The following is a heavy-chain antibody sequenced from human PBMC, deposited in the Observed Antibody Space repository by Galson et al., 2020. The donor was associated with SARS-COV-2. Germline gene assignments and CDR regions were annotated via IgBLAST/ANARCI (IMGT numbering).Heavy chain of an antibody. D-gene: IGHD5-12*01. CDR1: GFTFSSYS. Sequence: TGGSLRLSCAASGFTFSSYSMNWVRQAPGKGLEWVSYISSSSSTIYYADSVKGRFTISRDNAKNSLYLQMNSLRDEDTAVYYCARDRDGYGPYYYGMDVWGQGTTVTVSS. V-gene: IGHV3-48*02. CDR3: ARDRDGYGPYYYGMDV. CDR2: ISSSSSTI. J-gene: IGHJ6*02.